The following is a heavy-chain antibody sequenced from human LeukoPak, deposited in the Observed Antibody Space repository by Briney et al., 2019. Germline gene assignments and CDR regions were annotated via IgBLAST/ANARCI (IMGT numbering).Heavy chain of an antibody. V-gene: IGHV5-51*01. J-gene: IGHJ3*02. CDR2: IYPGDSDT. CDR3: ARHPSPVSHLDACDI. Sequence: GEALKISCNGSGYSFTSYWIGWVGQMPGKGLEWMGFIYPGDSDTRYSPSFQGAVTISADKSISTANLQWSSLKASDTAMYYGARHPSPVSHLDACDIYDQGTRATVSA. CDR1: GYSFTSYW.